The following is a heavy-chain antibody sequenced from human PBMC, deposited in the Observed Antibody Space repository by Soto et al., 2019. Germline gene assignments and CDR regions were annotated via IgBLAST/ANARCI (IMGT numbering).Heavy chain of an antibody. D-gene: IGHD5-12*01. CDR1: GFTFTRYS. CDR2: ISSTTNYI. Sequence: EVQLVESGGGLVKPGGSLSLSCAASGFTFTRYSMNWVRQAPGKGLEWVSSISSTTNYIYYGDSMKGRFTISSDNDKNSLYLEMNSLRAEDTAVYYCAREPVDLTSNFDYWGQGTLVTVSA. CDR3: AREPVDLTSNFDY. J-gene: IGHJ4*02. V-gene: IGHV3-21*06.